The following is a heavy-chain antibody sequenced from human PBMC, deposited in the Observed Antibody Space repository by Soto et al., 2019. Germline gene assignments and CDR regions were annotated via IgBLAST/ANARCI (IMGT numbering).Heavy chain of an antibody. CDR2: ISAYNGNT. D-gene: IGHD6-13*01. CDR1: GYTFTSYG. CDR3: ERAPGYICSWTQGGEDYYYGMDV. V-gene: IGHV1-18*01. J-gene: IGHJ6*02. Sequence: QVQLGQSGAEVKKPGASVKVSCKASGYTFTSYGITWVRQAPGQGLEWMGWISAYNGNTNYAQKLQDRVTMTTDTSTSTAYMELRSLRSGYTAVYYCERAPGYICSWTQGGEDYYYGMDVWGQGTTVTVSS.